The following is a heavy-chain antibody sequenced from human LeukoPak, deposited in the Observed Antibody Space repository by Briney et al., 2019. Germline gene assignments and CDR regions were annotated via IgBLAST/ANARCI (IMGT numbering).Heavy chain of an antibody. J-gene: IGHJ4*02. CDR1: EYTFTGYY. V-gene: IGHV1-2*02. D-gene: IGHD5-12*01. Sequence: GASVKVSCKASEYTFTGYYMHWVRQAPGQGLEWMGWINPISGVTNFAQNFLGRVSMSRDTSIRTAYLDMYSLTFDDTAVFYCARGGYSGFDPFDYWGQGTLVTVSS. CDR2: INPISGVT. CDR3: ARGGYSGFDPFDY.